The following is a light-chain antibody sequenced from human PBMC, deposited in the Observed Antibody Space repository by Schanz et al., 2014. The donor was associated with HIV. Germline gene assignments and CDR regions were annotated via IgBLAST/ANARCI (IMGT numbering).Light chain of an antibody. V-gene: IGKV1-9*01. CDR2: AAS. Sequence: DIQLSQSPSFLSASVGDRVTVTCRASQDISTYLAWYQQKPGKAPNLLIYAASTLHSGVPLRFSGSGSGTDFTFIITSLQPEDIATYYCQQYDNLPITFGQGTRLELK. CDR1: QDISTY. CDR3: QQYDNLPIT. J-gene: IGKJ5*01.